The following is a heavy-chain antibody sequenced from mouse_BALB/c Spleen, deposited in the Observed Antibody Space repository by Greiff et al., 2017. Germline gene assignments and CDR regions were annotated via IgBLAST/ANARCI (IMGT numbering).Heavy chain of an antibody. J-gene: IGHJ4*01. CDR3: AREEKNGDYAMDY. V-gene: IGHV2-9*02. CDR1: GFSLTSYG. Sequence: QVQLQQSGPGLVAPSQSLSITCTVSGFSLTSYGVHWVRQPPGKGLEWLGVIWAGGSTNYNSALMSRLSISKDNSKSQVFLKMNSLQTDDTAMYYCAREEKNGDYAMDYWGQGTSVTVSS. CDR2: IWAGGST.